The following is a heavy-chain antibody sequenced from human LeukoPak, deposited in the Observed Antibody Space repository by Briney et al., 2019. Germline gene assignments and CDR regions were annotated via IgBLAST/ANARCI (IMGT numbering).Heavy chain of an antibody. CDR1: DDSITMYY. CDR2: VDHTGST. V-gene: IGHV4-59*12. CDR3: ARDKRVAVAGTYIYYYYMDV. Sequence: SETLSLTCTVSDDSITMYYWTWIRQPPGKGLEWIGYVDHTGSTKFNPSLNGRVSISRDTSNNFFSLRLRSVTAADTAVYYCARDKRVAVAGTYIYYYYMDVWGNGTTVTISS. D-gene: IGHD6-19*01. J-gene: IGHJ6*03.